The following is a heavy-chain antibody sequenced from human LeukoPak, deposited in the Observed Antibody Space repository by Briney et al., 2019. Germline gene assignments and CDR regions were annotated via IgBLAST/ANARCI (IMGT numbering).Heavy chain of an antibody. CDR1: GFTFSSYE. CDR3: AELGITMIGGV. V-gene: IGHV3-48*03. Sequence: GGSLRLSCAASGFTFSSYEMNWVRQAPGKGLEWVSYISSSGSTIYYADSVKGRFTISRDDAKNSLYLQMNSLRTEDTAVYYCAELGITMIGGVWGKGTTVTISS. D-gene: IGHD3-10*02. J-gene: IGHJ6*04. CDR2: ISSSGSTI.